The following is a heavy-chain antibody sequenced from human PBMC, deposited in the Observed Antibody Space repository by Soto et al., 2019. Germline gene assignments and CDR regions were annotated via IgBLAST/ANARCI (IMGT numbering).Heavy chain of an antibody. Sequence: PSETLSLTCTVSGGSISSYYWSWIRQPPGKGLEWIGEINPSGSTNYNPSLKSRVTISVDTSKNQFSLNLSSVTAAGTAVYYCARGRPGRSSGWYNYWGQGTLATVSS. J-gene: IGHJ4*02. CDR3: ARGRPGRSSGWYNY. CDR1: GGSISSYY. V-gene: IGHV4-34*01. D-gene: IGHD6-19*01. CDR2: INPSGST.